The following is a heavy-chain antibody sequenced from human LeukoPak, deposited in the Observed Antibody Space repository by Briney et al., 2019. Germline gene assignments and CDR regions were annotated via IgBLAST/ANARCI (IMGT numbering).Heavy chain of an antibody. D-gene: IGHD1-14*01. CDR3: ARLRITGTTSHFDY. J-gene: IGHJ4*02. V-gene: IGHV4-39*01. Sequence: PSETLSLTCTVSGGSIGSSSYYWGWIRQPPGKGLEWIGSIYYSGSTYYNPSLKSRVTISVDTSKNQFSLKLSSVTAADTAVYYCARLRITGTTSHFDYWGQGTLVTVSS. CDR1: GGSIGSSSYY. CDR2: IYYSGST.